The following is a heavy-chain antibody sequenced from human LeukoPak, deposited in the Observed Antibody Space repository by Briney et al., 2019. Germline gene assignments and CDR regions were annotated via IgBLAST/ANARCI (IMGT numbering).Heavy chain of an antibody. V-gene: IGHV4-39*07. CDR2: IYYSGST. D-gene: IGHD2-2*01. J-gene: IGHJ4*02. CDR1: GFTFSSYS. CDR3: ARALIVVVPAAIPYYFDY. Sequence: PGGSLRLSCAASGFTFSSYSMNWVRQPPGKGLEWIGSIYYSGSTYYNPSLKSRVTISVDTSKNQFSLKLSSVTAADTAVYYCARALIVVVPAAIPYYFDYWGQGTLVTVSS.